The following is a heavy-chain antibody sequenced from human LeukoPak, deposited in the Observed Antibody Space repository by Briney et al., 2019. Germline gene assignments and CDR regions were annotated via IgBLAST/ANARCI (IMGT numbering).Heavy chain of an antibody. Sequence: GGSLRLSCAASGFTFDSYAMSWVRQAPGKGLELVSGISDTGGSTYYADSVKGRFTISRDNYKNTLYLQMNSLRAEDTAVYYCAKGPCSVTTCYSRGYDYWGQGTLVTVSS. CDR1: GFTFDSYA. V-gene: IGHV3-23*01. CDR2: ISDTGGST. CDR3: AKGPCSVTTCYSRGYDY. J-gene: IGHJ4*02. D-gene: IGHD2-15*01.